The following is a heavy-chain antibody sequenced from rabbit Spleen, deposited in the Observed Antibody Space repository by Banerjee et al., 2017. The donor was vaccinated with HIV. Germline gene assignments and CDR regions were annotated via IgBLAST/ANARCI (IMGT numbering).Heavy chain of an antibody. V-gene: IGHV1S40*01. D-gene: IGHD1-1*01. Sequence: QSLEESGGDLVKPGASLTLTCKASGFSFSSGYYMCWVRQAPEKGLEWIACISMNSGSTYYASWAKGRFTISRTSSTTVTLRMTSLTATDTATYFCARDLVGVIGWNFYLWGPGTLV. CDR2: ISMNSGST. CDR3: ARDLVGVIGWNFYL. J-gene: IGHJ4*01. CDR1: GFSFSSGYY.